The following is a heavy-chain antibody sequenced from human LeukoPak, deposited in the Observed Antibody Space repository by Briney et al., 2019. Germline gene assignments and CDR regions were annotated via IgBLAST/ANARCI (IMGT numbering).Heavy chain of an antibody. CDR1: GYTFTSY. CDR3: ARTAGRTFDY. J-gene: IGHJ4*02. CDR2: INPSGGST. Sequence: GASLKVSCKASGYTFTSYIHWVRQAPGQGLAGMGIINPSGGSTSYAQKFQGRVTMTRDTSTSTVYMELSSLRSEDTAVYYCARTAGRTFDYWGQGTLVTVSS. V-gene: IGHV1-46*01. D-gene: IGHD6-6*01.